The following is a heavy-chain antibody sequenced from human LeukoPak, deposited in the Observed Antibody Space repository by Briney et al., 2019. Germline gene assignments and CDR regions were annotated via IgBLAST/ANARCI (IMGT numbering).Heavy chain of an antibody. CDR3: ARDKSYSSGSHYYYYGMDV. Sequence: GGSLRLSCAASGFTFSDYYMSWIRQAPGKGLEWVPYISSSGSTIYYADSVKGRFTISRDNAKNSLYLQMNSLRAEDTAVYYCARDKSYSSGSHYYYYGMDVWGQGTTVTVSS. CDR2: ISSSGSTI. J-gene: IGHJ6*02. V-gene: IGHV3-11*01. D-gene: IGHD6-19*01. CDR1: GFTFSDYY.